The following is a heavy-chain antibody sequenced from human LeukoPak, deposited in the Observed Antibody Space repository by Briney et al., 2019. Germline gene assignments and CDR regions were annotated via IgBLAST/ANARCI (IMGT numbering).Heavy chain of an antibody. CDR2: ISGSSGTT. J-gene: IGHJ4*02. CDR1: GFDFNDYA. V-gene: IGHV3-23*01. Sequence: PGSSLRLSCAASGFDFNDYAMHWVRQAPGKGLEWVSAISGSSGTTYYADSVKGRFTISRDNSKSTLYLQMNSLRAEDTAVYYCAKDSASGWSNFDYWGQGTLVTVSS. D-gene: IGHD6-19*01. CDR3: AKDSASGWSNFDY.